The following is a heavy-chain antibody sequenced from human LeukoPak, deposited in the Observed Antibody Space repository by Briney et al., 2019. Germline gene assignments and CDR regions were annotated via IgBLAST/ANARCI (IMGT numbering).Heavy chain of an antibody. Sequence: PSETLSLTCTVSGGSISSSSYYWRWIRQPPGKGLEWIGSIYYSGSTYYNPSLKSRVTISVDTSKNQFSLKLSSVTAADTAVYYCARRPYSSSWYGIIDYWGQGTLVTVSS. CDR1: GGSISSSSYY. CDR3: ARRPYSSSWYGIIDY. V-gene: IGHV4-39*01. D-gene: IGHD6-13*01. J-gene: IGHJ4*02. CDR2: IYYSGST.